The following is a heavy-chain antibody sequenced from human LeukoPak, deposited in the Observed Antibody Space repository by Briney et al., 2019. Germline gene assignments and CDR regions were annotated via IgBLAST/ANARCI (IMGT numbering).Heavy chain of an antibody. CDR3: ARSGNYYFYYFDY. J-gene: IGHJ4*02. CDR2: INSDGSDT. Sequence: GGSLRLSCAASGFSFSTYWMHWVRQAPGKGLVWVSRINSDGSDTTYADSVKGRFTISRDNAKNTLYLQMNSLRAEDTAVYYCARSGNYYFYYFDYWGQGALVTVSS. D-gene: IGHD1-26*01. CDR1: GFSFSTYW. V-gene: IGHV3-74*01.